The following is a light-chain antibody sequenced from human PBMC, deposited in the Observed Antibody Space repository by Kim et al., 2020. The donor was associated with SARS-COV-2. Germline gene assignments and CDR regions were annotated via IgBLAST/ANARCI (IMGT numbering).Light chain of an antibody. Sequence: EIVMTQSPATLSVSPGERATLSCRASQGINSYLAWYQQKPGQAPRLLIYDASNRATGIPARFSGSGSGTEFTLTISSLEPEDFAVYYCQQRNIWPTLTFRGGTQVDIK. J-gene: IGKJ4*01. V-gene: IGKV3-11*01. CDR1: QGINSY. CDR2: DAS. CDR3: QQRNIWPTLT.